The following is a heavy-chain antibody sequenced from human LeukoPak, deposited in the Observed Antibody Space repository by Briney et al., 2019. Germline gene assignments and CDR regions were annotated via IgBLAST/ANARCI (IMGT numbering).Heavy chain of an antibody. Sequence: ASVKVSCKVSGYTLTELSIHWVRQAPGKGLEWMGGFDPEDGETIYAQKFQGRVTMTEDTSTDTAYMELSSLRSEDTAVYYCATENSRDVYNHIGHFDYWGQGTLVTVSS. V-gene: IGHV1-24*01. J-gene: IGHJ4*02. D-gene: IGHD5-24*01. CDR2: FDPEDGET. CDR3: ATENSRDVYNHIGHFDY. CDR1: GYTLTELS.